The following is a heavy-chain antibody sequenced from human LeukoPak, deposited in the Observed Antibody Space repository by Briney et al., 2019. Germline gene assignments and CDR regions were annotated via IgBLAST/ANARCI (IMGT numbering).Heavy chain of an antibody. D-gene: IGHD6-6*01. CDR3: ARGEYSSSRAFDI. J-gene: IGHJ3*02. V-gene: IGHV1-18*03. CDR2: ISAYDGNT. Sequence: ASVEVSCKASGYTFTSYGISWVRQAPGQGLEWMGWISAYDGNTNYAQKLQGRVTMTTDTSTSTAYMELSSLRSEDMAVYYCARGEYSSSRAFDIWGQGTMVTVSS. CDR1: GYTFTSYG.